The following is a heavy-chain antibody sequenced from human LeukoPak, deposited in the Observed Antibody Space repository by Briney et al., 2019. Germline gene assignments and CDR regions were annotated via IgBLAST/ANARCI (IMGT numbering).Heavy chain of an antibody. CDR3: AKDRLTSSWYFGFDY. D-gene: IGHD6-13*01. CDR2: IDGSGIST. Sequence: GGALRLSCAASGFTCSSYAMSWVPQAPGKGLEWVASIDGSGISTYDAVSVKGRFTVSRDNSENRLYLQMNSLTDADTAVYYCAKDRLTSSWYFGFDYWGQGTQVTVSS. V-gene: IGHV3-23*01. J-gene: IGHJ4*02. CDR1: GFTCSSYA.